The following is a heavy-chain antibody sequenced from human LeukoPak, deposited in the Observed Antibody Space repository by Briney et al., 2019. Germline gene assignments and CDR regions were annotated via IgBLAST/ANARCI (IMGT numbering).Heavy chain of an antibody. CDR2: ISAYNGNT. CDR1: GYTFTSYG. D-gene: IGHD5-18*01. CDR3: ARDTVDTAMVRPLFDY. Sequence: ASVKVSCKASGYTFTSYGISWVRQAPGQGLEWMGWISAYNGNTNYAQKFQGRVTITADKSTSTAYMELSSLRSEDTAVYYCARDTVDTAMVRPLFDYWGQGTLVTVSS. J-gene: IGHJ4*02. V-gene: IGHV1-18*01.